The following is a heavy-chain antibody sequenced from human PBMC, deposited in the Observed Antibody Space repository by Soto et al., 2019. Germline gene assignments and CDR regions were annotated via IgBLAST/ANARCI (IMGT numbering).Heavy chain of an antibody. J-gene: IGHJ3*02. CDR1: GFTFSSYS. CDR2: ISSSSSTI. V-gene: IGHV3-48*01. D-gene: IGHD3-3*01. Sequence: GGSLRLSCAASGFTFSSYSMNWVRQAPGKGLVWVSYISSSSSTIYYADSVKGRFTISRDNAKNSLYLQMNSLRAEDTAVYYCARDESAYYDFWSGYHDAFDIWGQGTMVTVSS. CDR3: ARDESAYYDFWSGYHDAFDI.